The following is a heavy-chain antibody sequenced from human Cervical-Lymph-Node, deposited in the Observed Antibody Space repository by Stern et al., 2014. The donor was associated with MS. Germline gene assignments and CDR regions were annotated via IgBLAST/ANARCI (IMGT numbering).Heavy chain of an antibody. Sequence: QVTLRESGPTLVKPTQTLTLTCTFSGFSLSTSGVGVGWIRQPPGKALEWLALIYWNDDKRYSPSLKSRLTITKDTSKNQVVLTMTNMDPVDTATYYCAHRRFGRFGEYFDYWGQGTLVTVSS. CDR1: GFSLSTSGVG. D-gene: IGHD3-10*01. J-gene: IGHJ4*02. CDR3: AHRRFGRFGEYFDY. V-gene: IGHV2-5*01. CDR2: IYWNDDK.